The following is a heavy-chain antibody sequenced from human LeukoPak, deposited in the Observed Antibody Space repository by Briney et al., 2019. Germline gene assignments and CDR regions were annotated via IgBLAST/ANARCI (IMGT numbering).Heavy chain of an antibody. J-gene: IGHJ6*03. Sequence: ASVKVSCKXSGYTFTSYGITWVRQAPGQGLEWMGWISAYNGNTNYSQKLQGRVTMTTDTSTSTAYMELRSLRSDDTAVYYCARGGGAAADYSYYYMDVWGKGTTVAVSS. CDR3: ARGGGAAADYSYYYMDV. D-gene: IGHD6-13*01. CDR2: ISAYNGNT. V-gene: IGHV1-18*01. CDR1: GYTFTSYG.